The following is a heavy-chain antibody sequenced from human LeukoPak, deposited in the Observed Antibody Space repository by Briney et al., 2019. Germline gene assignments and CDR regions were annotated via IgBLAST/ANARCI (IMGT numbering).Heavy chain of an antibody. D-gene: IGHD3-10*01. Sequence: ASVKVSCKASRHTFTGYYMHWVRQAPGQGLEWMGWINPNSGGTKYAQQFLGGVTMTTDTSISTAYMQLSSLRSDDTAVYYCASPDYYGSGGYKFDPWGQGTLVTVSS. CDR1: RHTFTGYY. CDR3: ASPDYYGSGGYKFDP. V-gene: IGHV1-2*02. J-gene: IGHJ5*02. CDR2: INPNSGGT.